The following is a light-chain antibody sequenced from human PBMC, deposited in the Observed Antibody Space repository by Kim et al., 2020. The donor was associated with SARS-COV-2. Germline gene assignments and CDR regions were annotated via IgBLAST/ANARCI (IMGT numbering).Light chain of an antibody. V-gene: IGKV3-15*01. J-gene: IGKJ2*01. CDR1: ESISNN. CDR3: HQYKGSPPGDT. CDR2: GAS. Sequence: EIVMTQSPATLSVSPGERATLSCRASESISNNLAWYQHKPGQAPRLLIYGASTRATGIPARFSGSGSGTDFTLTVSSLQSEDFAVYYCHQYKGSPPGDTFGQGTKLEI.